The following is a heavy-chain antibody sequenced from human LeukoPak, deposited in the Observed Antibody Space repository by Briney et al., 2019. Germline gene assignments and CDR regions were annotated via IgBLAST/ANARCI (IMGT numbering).Heavy chain of an antibody. Sequence: PGGSLRLSCAASGFTFSSYGMHWVRQAPGKGLEWVAVIWYDGSNKYYADSVKGRFTISRDNSKNTLYLQMNSLRAEDTAVYYCARHRGYSLILYYYGMDVWGQGTTVTVSS. CDR3: ARHRGYSLILYYYGMDV. CDR2: IWYDGSNK. J-gene: IGHJ6*02. V-gene: IGHV3-33*01. CDR1: GFTFSSYG. D-gene: IGHD5-18*01.